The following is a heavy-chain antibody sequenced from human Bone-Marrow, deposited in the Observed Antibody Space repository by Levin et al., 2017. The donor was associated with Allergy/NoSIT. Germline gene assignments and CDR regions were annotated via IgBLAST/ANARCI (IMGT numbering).Heavy chain of an antibody. CDR3: SSVTGGRYYFGLDV. Sequence: GGSLRLSCVTSGFTFSDSALHWVRQASGKGLEWIGRIRSKDNNYATTYAASVKGRFTISRDDSKSTAYLQMNSLETEDTAVYYCSSVTGGRYYFGLDVWGLGATVTVSS. CDR1: GFTFSDSA. J-gene: IGHJ6*02. CDR2: IRSKDNNYAT. D-gene: IGHD7-27*01. V-gene: IGHV3-73*01.